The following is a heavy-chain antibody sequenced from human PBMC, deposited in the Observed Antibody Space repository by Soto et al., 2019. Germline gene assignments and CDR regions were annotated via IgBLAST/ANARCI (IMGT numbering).Heavy chain of an antibody. J-gene: IGHJ5*02. CDR3: ARGGDIYWFDP. V-gene: IGHV4-59*02. CDR1: GGSVSSYY. Sequence: SETLSLTCTVSGGSVSSYYWSWIRQPPGKGLEWIGYIYYSGSTNYNPSLKSRVTISVDTSKNQFSLKLSSVTAADTAVYYRARGGDIYWFDPWGQGTLVTVSS. D-gene: IGHD2-15*01. CDR2: IYYSGST.